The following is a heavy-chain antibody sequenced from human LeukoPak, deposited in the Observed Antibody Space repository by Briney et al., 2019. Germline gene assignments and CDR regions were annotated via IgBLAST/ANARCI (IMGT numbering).Heavy chain of an antibody. V-gene: IGHV3-23*01. D-gene: IGHD3-22*01. CDR3: AKDYDSSGYYEYYFDY. J-gene: IGHJ4*02. CDR1: AFTFSSYA. CDR2: ISGSGGST. Sequence: GGSLRLSCAASAFTFSSYAMSWARQAPGKGLEWVSAISGSGGSTYYADSVKGRFTISRDNSKNTLYLQMNSLRAEDTAVYYCAKDYDSSGYYEYYFDYWGQGTLVTVSS.